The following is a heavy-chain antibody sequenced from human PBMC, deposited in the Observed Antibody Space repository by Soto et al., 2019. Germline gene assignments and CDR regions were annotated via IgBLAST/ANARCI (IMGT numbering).Heavy chain of an antibody. CDR2: IWHDGTRK. CDR1: DFAFRLHG. J-gene: IGHJ4*02. Sequence: ESGGGVVQPGGSLTLSCSVSDFAFRLHGIHWVRHTPGKGLEWVAMIWHDGTRKYFRDSVRGRFTISRDNSKNTLYLQMSSLRGEDTAVYYCVKPSGWYPDYWGQGTHVTVSS. V-gene: IGHV3-30*02. CDR3: VKPSGWYPDY. D-gene: IGHD6-19*01.